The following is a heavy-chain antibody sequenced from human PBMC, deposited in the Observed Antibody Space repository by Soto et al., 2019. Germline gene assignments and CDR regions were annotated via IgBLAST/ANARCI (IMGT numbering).Heavy chain of an antibody. Sequence: QVQLQQWGAGLLKASETLSLTCAVHDGSFSYFYWSWIRQPPGKGLEWIGEINRSGSTNYNPSLKSRVSISIDTSKTQFSLKLNSVTAADTAVYYCAKGGGNPASTNDNWAQGTLLTVSS. CDR1: DGSFSYFY. CDR2: INRSGST. J-gene: IGHJ4*02. D-gene: IGHD3-16*01. V-gene: IGHV4-34*01. CDR3: AKGGGNPASTNDN.